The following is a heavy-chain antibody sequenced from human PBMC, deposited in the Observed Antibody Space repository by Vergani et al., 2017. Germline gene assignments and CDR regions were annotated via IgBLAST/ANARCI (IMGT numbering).Heavy chain of an antibody. D-gene: IGHD1-26*01. Sequence: QVQLVQSGAEVKKPGASVKVSCKASGYTFTGYYMHWVRQAPGQGLEWMGWINPNSGGTNYAQKFQGRVTMTRDTSTSTVYMGLSSLRSEDTAVYYCARGAWGWGLPLHFDYWGQGTLVTVSS. V-gene: IGHV1-2*02. CDR1: GYTFTGYY. J-gene: IGHJ4*02. CDR2: INPNSGGT. CDR3: ARGAWGWGLPLHFDY.